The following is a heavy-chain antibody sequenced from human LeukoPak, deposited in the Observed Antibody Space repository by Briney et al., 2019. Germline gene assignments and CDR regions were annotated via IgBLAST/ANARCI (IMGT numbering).Heavy chain of an antibody. CDR1: GGTFSSYA. D-gene: IGHD3-22*01. V-gene: IGHV1-69*06. CDR3: ARDGHRRYYYDSSGREDAFDI. Sequence: SVKVSCKASGGTFSSYAISWVRQAPGQGLEWMRGIIPIFGTANYAQKFQGRVTITADKSTSTAYMEVRSLRSEDTAVYYCARDGHRRYYYDSSGREDAFDIWGQGTMVTVSA. CDR2: IIPIFGTA. J-gene: IGHJ3*02.